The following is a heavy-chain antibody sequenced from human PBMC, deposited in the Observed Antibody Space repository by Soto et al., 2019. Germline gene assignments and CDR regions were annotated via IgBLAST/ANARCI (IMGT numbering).Heavy chain of an antibody. J-gene: IGHJ4*02. CDR1: GFTFSSYG. CDR2: IWYDGSNE. CDR3: AREGGDY. Sequence: QVQLVESGGGVVQPGRSLRLSCAASGFTFSSYGMHWLRQAPGKGLEWVAIIWYDGSNENYADSVKGRFIIPRDNSKNTLYLQMNSLRVEDTAVYYCAREGGDYWGQGTLVTVSS. D-gene: IGHD3-16*01. V-gene: IGHV3-33*01.